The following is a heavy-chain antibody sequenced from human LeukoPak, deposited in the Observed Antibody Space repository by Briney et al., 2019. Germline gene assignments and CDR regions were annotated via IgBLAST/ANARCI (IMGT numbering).Heavy chain of an antibody. CDR1: GYSISSGYY. CDR3: ARGNRRGYENYYYMDV. CDR2: IYHSGST. Sequence: PSETLSLTCTVSGYSISSGYYWGWIRQPPGKGLEWIGSIYHSGSTYYNPSLKSRVTISVDTSKNQFSLKLSSVTAADTAVYYCARGNRRGYENYYYMDVWGKGTTVTISS. D-gene: IGHD5-18*01. J-gene: IGHJ6*03. V-gene: IGHV4-38-2*02.